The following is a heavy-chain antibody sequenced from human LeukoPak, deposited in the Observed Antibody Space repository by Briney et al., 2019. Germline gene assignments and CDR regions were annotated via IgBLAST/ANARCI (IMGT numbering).Heavy chain of an antibody. V-gene: IGHV3-23*01. J-gene: IGHJ4*02. Sequence: GGSLRLSCAASGFTFSSYAMSWVRQAPGKGLEWVSAISGSGGSTYYADSVKGRFTISRDNSKNTLYPQMNSLRAEDTAVYYCAKSPTLIDYSNYHTQYYFDYWGQGTLVTVSS. CDR3: AKSPTLIDYSNYHTQYYFDY. D-gene: IGHD4-11*01. CDR1: GFTFSSYA. CDR2: ISGSGGST.